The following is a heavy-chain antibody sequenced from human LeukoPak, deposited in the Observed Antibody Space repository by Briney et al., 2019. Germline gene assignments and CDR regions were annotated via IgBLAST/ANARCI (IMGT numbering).Heavy chain of an antibody. V-gene: IGHV4-4*02. CDR2: VYHSGST. Sequence: PSGTLSLTCAVSGGSITSNNWWSWVRQPPGKGLEWIGEVYHSGSTNYNPSLKSRVTISVDKSKNQFSLKLSSVTAADTAVYYCARNYDILTGSNWFDPWGQGTLVTVSS. CDR1: GGSITSNNW. CDR3: ARNYDILTGSNWFDP. D-gene: IGHD3-9*01. J-gene: IGHJ5*02.